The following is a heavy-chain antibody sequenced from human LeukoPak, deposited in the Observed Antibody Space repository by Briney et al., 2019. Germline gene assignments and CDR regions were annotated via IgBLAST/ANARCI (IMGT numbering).Heavy chain of an antibody. J-gene: IGHJ4*02. D-gene: IGHD3-22*01. Sequence: SGGSLRLSCAASGFTFSSYSMNWVRQAPGKGLEWVSYISSSSSTIYYADSVKGRFTISRDNAKNSLYLQMNSLRGEDTAVYYCARDSGYYDSSGYYYSGGGRLDYWGQGTLVTVSS. V-gene: IGHV3-48*01. CDR3: ARDSGYYDSSGYYYSGGGRLDY. CDR1: GFTFSSYS. CDR2: ISSSSSTI.